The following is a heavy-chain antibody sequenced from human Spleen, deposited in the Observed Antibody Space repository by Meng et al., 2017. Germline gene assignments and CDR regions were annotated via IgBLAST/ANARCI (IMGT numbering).Heavy chain of an antibody. CDR2: ITTDGSTT. V-gene: IGHV3-74*01. J-gene: IGHJ4*02. CDR3: ARDRGATDTNDY. Sequence: GGSLRLSCAASGFNFNSYWMHWLRQAPGKGLEWVSRITTDGSTTRYADSVKGRFTISRDNAKNTLYLQMNSLRVEDTAVYYCARDRGATDTNDYWGQGTLVTVSS. D-gene: IGHD1-26*01. CDR1: GFNFNSYW.